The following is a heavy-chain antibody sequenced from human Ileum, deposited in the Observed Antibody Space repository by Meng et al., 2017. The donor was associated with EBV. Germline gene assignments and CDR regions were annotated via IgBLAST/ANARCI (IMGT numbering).Heavy chain of an antibody. J-gene: IGHJ4*02. CDR1: GGPINSYEYH. Sequence: GQTQGSGPDAGKPVQTPGLTCSVWGGPINSYEYHGTWIRQCPGRGLVWIGLTDNGGESFYTPSLRGLVTMSIDTRSSQVFLMLASLTAADTAGYYCAIERRHWYGSGSFDFWGQGTLVTVSS. D-gene: IGHD3-10*01. CDR3: AIERRHWYGSGSFDF. CDR2: TDNGGES. V-gene: IGHV4-30-4*01.